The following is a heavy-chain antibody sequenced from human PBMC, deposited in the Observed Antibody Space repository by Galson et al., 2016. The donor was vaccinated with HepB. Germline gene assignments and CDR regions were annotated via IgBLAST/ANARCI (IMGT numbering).Heavy chain of an antibody. CDR2: IGGSGGGT. J-gene: IGHJ5*02. D-gene: IGHD2-2*01. Sequence: SLRLSCAASGFIFSSSAMHWVRQAPGKGLEWVSGIGGSGGGTHYADSVKGRFTISRDNSKNTLYLQLNSLRAEDTAIYYCTKDQLIVIVPAGGNWFDPWGQGTLVTVSS. CDR3: TKDQLIVIVPAGGNWFDP. V-gene: IGHV3-23*01. CDR1: GFIFSSSA.